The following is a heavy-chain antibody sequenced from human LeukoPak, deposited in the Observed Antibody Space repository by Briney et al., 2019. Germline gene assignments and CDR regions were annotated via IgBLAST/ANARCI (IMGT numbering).Heavy chain of an antibody. CDR2: INSDGSST. Sequence: GGSLRLSCAASGFTFNSYWMHWVRQAPGKGLVWVSRINSDGSSTTYADSVEGRFTISRDNAKNTLYLQMNSLRAEDTAVYYCARGRYYGMDVWGQGTTVTVSS. CDR1: GFTFNSYW. V-gene: IGHV3-74*01. J-gene: IGHJ6*02. CDR3: ARGRYYGMDV.